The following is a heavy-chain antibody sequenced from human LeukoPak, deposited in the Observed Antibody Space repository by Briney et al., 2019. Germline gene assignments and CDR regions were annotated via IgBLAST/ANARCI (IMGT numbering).Heavy chain of an antibody. CDR3: ARVGAWELQRVFDY. CDR1: GFTFTDYW. Sequence: GGSLRLSCAASGFTFTDYWMTWVRQVPGKGLEWVGNLKQGGSESYYVDSVKGRFTISRENAKNSLYLQMNSLRVDDTAVYYCARVGAWELQRVFDYWGQGTLVTVSS. D-gene: IGHD1-26*01. CDR2: LKQGGSES. V-gene: IGHV3-7*01. J-gene: IGHJ4*02.